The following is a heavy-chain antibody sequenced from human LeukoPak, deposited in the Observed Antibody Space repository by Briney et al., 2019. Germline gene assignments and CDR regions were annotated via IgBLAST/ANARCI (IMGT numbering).Heavy chain of an antibody. CDR2: ISGSGGST. CDR3: AKDQVTRDYAYFDY. J-gene: IGHJ4*02. Sequence: GGSLKLSCAASGFTFADYAMSWVRQAPGKGLEWVSAISGSGGSTYYADSVKGRFTISRDHSNNTLYLQMNSLRAEDTAVYYCAKDQVTRDYAYFDYWGQGTLVTVSS. V-gene: IGHV3-23*01. D-gene: IGHD4-17*01. CDR1: GFTFADYA.